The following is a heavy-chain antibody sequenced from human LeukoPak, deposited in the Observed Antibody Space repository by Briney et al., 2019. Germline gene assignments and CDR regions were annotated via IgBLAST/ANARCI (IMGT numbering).Heavy chain of an antibody. V-gene: IGHV5-10-1*01. CDR3: ARLHYYGSGSYYVYGMDV. CDR2: IDPSDSYT. Sequence: GESLKISCKGSGYSFTSYWISWLRQMPGKGLEWMGRIDPSDSYTNYSPSFQGHVTISADKSLSTAYLQWSSLKASDTAMYYCARLHYYGSGSYYVYGMDVWGLGTTVTVSS. J-gene: IGHJ6*02. D-gene: IGHD3-10*01. CDR1: GYSFTSYW.